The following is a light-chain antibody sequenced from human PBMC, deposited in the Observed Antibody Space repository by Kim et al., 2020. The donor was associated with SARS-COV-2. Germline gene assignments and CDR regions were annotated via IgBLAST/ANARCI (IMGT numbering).Light chain of an antibody. CDR3: NSRDSNDNVV. CDR2: GKN. Sequence: VDWGQTVRITCQGDSLRSYYATWYQPKPGQAPIVVIYGKNNRPSGIPDRFSGSSSGNTASLTITGTQAGDEGDYYCNSRDSNDNVVFGGGTKLTVL. CDR1: SLRSYY. V-gene: IGLV3-19*01. J-gene: IGLJ2*01.